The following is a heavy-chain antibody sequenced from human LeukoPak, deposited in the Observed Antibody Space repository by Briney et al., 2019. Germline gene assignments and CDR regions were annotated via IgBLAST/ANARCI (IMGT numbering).Heavy chain of an antibody. D-gene: IGHD6-19*01. Sequence: GGSLRLSCAASGFTFSSYDIHWVRQAPGKGLEWVAVISYDGSNKYYADSVKGRFTISRDNSKNTLYLQMNSLRAEDTAVYYCARQFSSGWYYFDYWGQGTLVTVSS. CDR1: GFTFSSYD. CDR3: ARQFSSGWYYFDY. J-gene: IGHJ4*02. CDR2: ISYDGSNK. V-gene: IGHV3-30*03.